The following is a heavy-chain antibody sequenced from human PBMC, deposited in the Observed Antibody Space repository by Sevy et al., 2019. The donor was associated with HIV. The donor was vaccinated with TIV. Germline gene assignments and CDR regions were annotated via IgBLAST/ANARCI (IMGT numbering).Heavy chain of an antibody. CDR3: ASTYAGSGYYYTTFDY. Sequence: ASVKVSCKACGGTFSSYAISWVRQAPGQGLEWMGGIIPIFGTANYAQKFQGRVTITADESTSTAYMELSSLRSEDTAVYYCASTYAGSGYYYTTFDYWGQGTLVTVSS. D-gene: IGHD3-22*01. V-gene: IGHV1-69*13. CDR2: IIPIFGTA. CDR1: GGTFSSYA. J-gene: IGHJ4*02.